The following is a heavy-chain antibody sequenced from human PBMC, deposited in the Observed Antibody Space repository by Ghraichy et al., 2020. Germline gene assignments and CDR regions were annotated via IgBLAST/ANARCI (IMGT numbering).Heavy chain of an antibody. V-gene: IGHV4-34*01. D-gene: IGHD3-3*01. Sequence: SETLSLTCAVYGGSFSGYYWSWIRQPPGKGLEWIGEINHSGSTNYNPSLKSRVTISVDTSKNQFSLKLSSVTAADTAVYYCARGAFDFWSGQGYFQHWGQGTLVTVSS. CDR1: GGSFSGYY. J-gene: IGHJ1*01. CDR3: ARGAFDFWSGQGYFQH. CDR2: INHSGST.